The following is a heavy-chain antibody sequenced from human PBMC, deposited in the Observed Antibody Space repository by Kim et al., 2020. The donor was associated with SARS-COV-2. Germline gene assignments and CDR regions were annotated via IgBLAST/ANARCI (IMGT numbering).Heavy chain of an antibody. J-gene: IGHJ4*02. V-gene: IGHV1-3*01. Sequence: ASVKVSCKAFGYTFTNYPIHWVRQAPGQGLECMGWINGGDGDTRYSQKFQDRVTFTRDTSATTAHTELSSRRSEDTAVYYCATGSGSGNIQVWGRGTLVTVSS. CDR3: ATGSGSGNIQV. CDR1: GYTFTNYP. CDR2: INGGDGDT. D-gene: IGHD3-10*01.